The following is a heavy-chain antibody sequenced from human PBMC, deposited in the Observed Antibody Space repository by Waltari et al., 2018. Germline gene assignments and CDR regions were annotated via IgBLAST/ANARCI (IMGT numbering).Heavy chain of an antibody. CDR1: GYTFTSYG. CDR2: ISAYNGNT. J-gene: IGHJ6*02. V-gene: IGHV1-18*01. Sequence: QVQLVQSGAEVKKPGASVKVSCKASGYTFTSYGISWVRQAPGQGLEWMGWISAYNGNTNYAQKLQGRVTMTTDTSTSTAYMELRSRRSDDTAVYYCARVVYYDFWSGYLQKYYYYGMDVWGQGTTVTVSS. D-gene: IGHD3-3*01. CDR3: ARVVYYDFWSGYLQKYYYYGMDV.